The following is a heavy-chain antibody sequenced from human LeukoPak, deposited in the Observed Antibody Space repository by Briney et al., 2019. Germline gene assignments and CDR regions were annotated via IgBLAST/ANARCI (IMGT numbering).Heavy chain of an antibody. D-gene: IGHD5-18*01. CDR3: ATLDTAMVTNFGY. V-gene: IGHV3-7*01. J-gene: IGHJ4*02. CDR1: GLTFRRDW. Sequence: GGFLRLSCAASGLTFRRDWMSWVRQAPGKGLEWVAMIKQDGSEKHYVDSVKGRFTISSDNTKNSLNLQMNSLRAEDTAVYYCATLDTAMVTNFGYWGQGTLVTVSS. CDR2: IKQDGSEK.